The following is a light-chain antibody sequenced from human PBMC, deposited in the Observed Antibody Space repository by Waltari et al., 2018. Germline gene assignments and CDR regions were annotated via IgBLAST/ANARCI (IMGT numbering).Light chain of an antibody. J-gene: IGKJ1*01. V-gene: IGKV3-11*01. CDR2: HAS. CDR3: QRRSNWPPWT. Sequence: VVKQSPATLSLSPGERVTLPSRDSHSVSSSLAWYQQKHGQSPMLLIYHASNRATGIPARFSGCGSGTDFTLTISSLEREDFAVYYCQRRSNWPPWTFGQGHNVEI. CDR1: HSVSSS.